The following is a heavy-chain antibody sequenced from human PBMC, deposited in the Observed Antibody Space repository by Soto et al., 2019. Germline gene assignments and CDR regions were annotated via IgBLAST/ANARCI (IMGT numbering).Heavy chain of an antibody. D-gene: IGHD2-2*01. Sequence: QVQLQESGPGLLKPSQTLSLTCTVSGGFISSGDYYWNWIRQLPGKGLEWIGYIEHSGSSFYNPSLKGRVALALDTSKNQFSLKLNSVTAADTAVYYCAREVVPATVDFYYYYIDFWGKGTTVTVSS. CDR3: AREVVPATVDFYYYYIDF. V-gene: IGHV4-31*03. J-gene: IGHJ6*03. CDR2: IEHSGSS. CDR1: GGFISSGDYY.